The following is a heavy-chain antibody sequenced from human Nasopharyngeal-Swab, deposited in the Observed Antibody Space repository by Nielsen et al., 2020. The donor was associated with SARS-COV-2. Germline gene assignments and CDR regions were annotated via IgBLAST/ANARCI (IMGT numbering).Heavy chain of an antibody. D-gene: IGHD1-1*01. CDR2: ISSSSNYI. CDR1: GFTFSIYS. Sequence: GESLKISCAASGFTFSIYSMNWVRQAPGKGLEWVSSISSSSNYIYYGDSVKGRFTISRDNTKKSLYLQMNSLRVEDTAVYYCARLGTESYHYYSLDVWDQGTTVTVSS. V-gene: IGHV3-21*01. J-gene: IGHJ6*02. CDR3: ARLGTESYHYYSLDV.